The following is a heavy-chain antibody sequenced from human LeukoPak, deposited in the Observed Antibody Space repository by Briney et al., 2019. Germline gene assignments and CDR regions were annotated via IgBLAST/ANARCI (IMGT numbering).Heavy chain of an antibody. CDR3: AGGGAYCGGDCYLYYFDY. J-gene: IGHJ4*02. D-gene: IGHD2-21*02. CDR1: GFTFSSYG. V-gene: IGHV3-33*01. Sequence: PGGSLRLSCAASGFTFSSYGMHWVRQAPGKGLEWVGVIWYDGSNKYYADSVKGRFTISRDNSKNTLYLQMNSLRAEDTAVYYCAGGGAYCGGDCYLYYFDYWGQGTLVTVSS. CDR2: IWYDGSNK.